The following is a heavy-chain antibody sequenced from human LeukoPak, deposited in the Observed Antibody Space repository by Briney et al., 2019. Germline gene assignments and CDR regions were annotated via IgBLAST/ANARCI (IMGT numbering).Heavy chain of an antibody. CDR2: ISYEGNNK. D-gene: IGHD3-10*02. Sequence: GGSLRLSCAPSGFTSSDFAIHWVRQAPGEGLEWVSVISYEGNNKCYSDSVKGRFTISRDNAKNSLYLQMNSLRAEDTAVYYCAELGITMIGGVWGKGTTVTISS. CDR1: GFTSSDFA. V-gene: IGHV3-30*04. CDR3: AELGITMIGGV. J-gene: IGHJ6*04.